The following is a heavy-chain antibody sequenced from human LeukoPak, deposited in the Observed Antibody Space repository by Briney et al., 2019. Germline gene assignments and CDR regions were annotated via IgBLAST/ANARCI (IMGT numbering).Heavy chain of an antibody. Sequence: PSETLSLTCTVSGGSISSYYWSWIRQPPGRGLEWIGYIYYSGSTDYNPSFQSRVSISVDTSKKQFSLKLSSVTAAGTAVYYCARHGPNYYDSSGYYNWGQGTLVTVSS. D-gene: IGHD3-22*01. V-gene: IGHV4-59*01. CDR2: IYYSGST. CDR3: ARHGPNYYDSSGYYN. J-gene: IGHJ4*02. CDR1: GGSISSYY.